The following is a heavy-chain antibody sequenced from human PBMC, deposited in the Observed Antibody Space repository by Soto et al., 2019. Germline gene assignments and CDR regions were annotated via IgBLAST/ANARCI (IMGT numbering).Heavy chain of an antibody. CDR2: IIPISGTT. D-gene: IGHD6-25*01. CDR1: GDVFRSYG. CDR3: ARRKERSGPNHFDS. J-gene: IGHJ4*02. V-gene: IGHV1-69*13. Sequence: GAAVKVSCKASGDVFRSYGINWVRQAPGQGLEWMGGIIPISGTTNYAQKFQGRVAITADESTDTVYMELSRLRSEDTAVYFCARRKERSGPNHFDSWGQGSLVTVSS.